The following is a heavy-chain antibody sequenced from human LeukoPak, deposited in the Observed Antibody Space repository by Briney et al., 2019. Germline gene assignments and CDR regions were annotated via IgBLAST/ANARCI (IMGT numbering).Heavy chain of an antibody. CDR1: GFTFSSYS. Sequence: GGSLRLSCAASGFTFSSYSMNWVRQAPGKGLEWVSSISSSSSYIYYADSVKGRFTISRDNAKNSLYLQMNSLRAEDTAVYYCARGLTKNSSGRYWGQGTLATVSS. V-gene: IGHV3-21*01. CDR2: ISSSSSYI. D-gene: IGHD6-19*01. CDR3: ARGLTKNSSGRY. J-gene: IGHJ4*02.